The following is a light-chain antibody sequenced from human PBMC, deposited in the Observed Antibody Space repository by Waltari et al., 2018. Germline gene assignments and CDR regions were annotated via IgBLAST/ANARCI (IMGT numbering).Light chain of an antibody. CDR3: MQALQSPFT. CDR2: LGH. Sequence: DIVMTQSPLSLPVTPGEPASISCRSSQSLQHSNGYNYLDWYLQKPGQAPHLLIYLGHNRAAGVPDRFSGSGSGTDFTLKISGVEAEDVGVYYYMQALQSPFTFGPGTKVDIK. CDR1: QSLQHSNGYNY. J-gene: IGKJ3*01. V-gene: IGKV2-28*01.